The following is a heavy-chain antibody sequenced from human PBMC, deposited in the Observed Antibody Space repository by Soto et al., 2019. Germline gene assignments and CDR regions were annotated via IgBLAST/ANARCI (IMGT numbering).Heavy chain of an antibody. V-gene: IGHV3-11*01. J-gene: IGHJ6*02. CDR1: GFTFSDYY. Sequence: PGGSLRLSCAASGFTFSDYYMSWIRQAPGKGLEWVSYISSSGSTIYYADSVKGRFTISRDNAKNSLYLQMNSVRAEDTAVYYCASLLVVPAALYYYGMDVWGQGTTVTVSS. D-gene: IGHD2-2*01. CDR3: ASLLVVPAALYYYGMDV. CDR2: ISSSGSTI.